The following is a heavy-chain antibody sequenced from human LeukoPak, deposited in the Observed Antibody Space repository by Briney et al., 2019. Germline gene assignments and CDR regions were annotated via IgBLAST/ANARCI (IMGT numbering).Heavy chain of an antibody. V-gene: IGHV1-69*13. CDR1: GGTFSSYA. J-gene: IGHJ4*02. D-gene: IGHD3-10*01. CDR2: IIPIFGTA. Sequence: ASVKVSCKASGGTFSSYAISWVRQAPGHGLEWMGGIIPIFGTANYAQKFQGRVTITADESTSTAYMELSSLRSEDTAVYYCARGDYYGSGSYYNPYYFDYWGQGTLVTVSS. CDR3: ARGDYYGSGSYYNPYYFDY.